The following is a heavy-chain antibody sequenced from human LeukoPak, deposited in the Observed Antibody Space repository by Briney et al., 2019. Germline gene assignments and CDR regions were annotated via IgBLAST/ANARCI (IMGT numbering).Heavy chain of an antibody. D-gene: IGHD6-19*01. Sequence: ASVTVSCTASGYTFIDYYFNWVRQAPGQGPEWMGRINVKSGATDYAQKFQGRVTVTRDTSISTAYMELSSLRSDDTAVYYCARVGRESSTGWLDYWGQGTLVTVSS. V-gene: IGHV1-2*06. J-gene: IGHJ4*02. CDR2: INVKSGAT. CDR3: ARVGRESSTGWLDY. CDR1: GYTFIDYY.